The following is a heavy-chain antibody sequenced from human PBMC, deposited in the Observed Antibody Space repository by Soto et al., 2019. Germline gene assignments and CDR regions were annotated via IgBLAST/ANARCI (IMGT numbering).Heavy chain of an antibody. CDR1: GFTFRSFT. V-gene: IGHV3-21*01. CDR3: TRDASRDSSARGWFDP. CDR2: ISSNSAYI. Sequence: GGSLRLSCAASGFTFRSFTMNWVRQAPGKGLEWVPTISSNSAYIYYTDALRGRFTISRDNAKNSLHLQMNSLRAEDTAVYYCTRDASRDSSARGWFDPWGPGTLVTVSP. D-gene: IGHD6-13*01. J-gene: IGHJ5*02.